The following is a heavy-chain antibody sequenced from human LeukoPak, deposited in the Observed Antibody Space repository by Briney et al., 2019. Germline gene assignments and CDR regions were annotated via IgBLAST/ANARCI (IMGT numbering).Heavy chain of an antibody. J-gene: IGHJ6*02. CDR1: GSSISSGGYY. CDR3: ARAEGMDV. CDR2: IFYGGT. Sequence: SETLSLTCTVSGSSISSGGYYWNWIRQHPGKGLEWIGYIFYGGTSYNPSLKSRVTISVDTSKNQFSLKLSSVTAADTAVYYCARAEGMDVWGQGTTITVSS. V-gene: IGHV4-31*03.